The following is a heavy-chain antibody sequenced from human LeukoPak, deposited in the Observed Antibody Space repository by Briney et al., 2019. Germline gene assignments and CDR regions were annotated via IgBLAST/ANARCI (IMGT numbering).Heavy chain of an antibody. CDR3: ARDLIDAFDI. Sequence: LEWIGYIYYSGSTNYNPSLKSRVTISVDTSKNQFSLKLSSVTAADTAVYYCARDLIDAFDIWGQGTMVTVSS. V-gene: IGHV4-59*01. J-gene: IGHJ3*02. CDR2: IYYSGST.